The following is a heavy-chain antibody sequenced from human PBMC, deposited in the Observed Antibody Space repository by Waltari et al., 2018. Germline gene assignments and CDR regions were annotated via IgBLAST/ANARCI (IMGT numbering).Heavy chain of an antibody. CDR2: IYPCDFDT. CDR1: GYSFTSYW. D-gene: IGHD2-21*02. J-gene: IGHJ6*02. CDR3: ARGVVVTPWCNHYYYYYGMDV. Sequence: EVQLVQSGAEVKKPGESLKISCKGSGYSFTSYWIGWVRQMPGKGLEWMGIIYPCDFDTRYSPSFLGQVTISVAKSISTAYLQCSSLKASDTAMYYCARGVVVTPWCNHYYYYYGMDVLCQVTTVTVSS. V-gene: IGHV5-51*01.